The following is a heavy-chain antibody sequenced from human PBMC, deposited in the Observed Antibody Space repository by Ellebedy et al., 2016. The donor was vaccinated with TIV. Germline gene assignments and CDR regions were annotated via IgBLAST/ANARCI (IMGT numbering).Heavy chain of an antibody. CDR3: ARDGYYFAMDV. J-gene: IGHJ6*02. CDR1: GFTFSNYW. CDR2: IKYDGSEK. V-gene: IGHV3-7*03. Sequence: GESLKISXAASGFTFSNYWMTWVRQAPGKGLEWVANIKYDGSEKYYADSVKGRITTSRDNAKNSLFLQMNSLRAEDTAVYYCARDGYYFAMDVWGQGTTVAVSS.